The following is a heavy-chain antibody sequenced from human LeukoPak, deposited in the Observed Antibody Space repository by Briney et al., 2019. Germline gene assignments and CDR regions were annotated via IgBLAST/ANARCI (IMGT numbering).Heavy chain of an antibody. V-gene: IGHV1-69*04. D-gene: IGHD3-22*01. J-gene: IGHJ4*02. CDR2: IIPILGIA. CDR1: GGTFSSYA. CDR3: ARAPSYYYDSSGPREDFDY. Sequence: SVKVSCKASGGTFSSYAISWVRQAPGQGLEGMGRIIPILGIANYAQKFQGRVTITADKSTSTAYMELSSLRSEDTAVYYCARAPSYYYDSSGPREDFDYWGQGTLVTVSS.